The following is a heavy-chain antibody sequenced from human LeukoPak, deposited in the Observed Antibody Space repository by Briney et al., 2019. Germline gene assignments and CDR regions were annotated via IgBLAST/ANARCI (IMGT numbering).Heavy chain of an antibody. J-gene: IGHJ4*02. D-gene: IGHD3-10*01. Sequence: SETLSLTCTVSGGSISSYYWSWIRQPPGKGLEWIGYIYYSGSTNYNPSLKSRVTISVETSKNQFSLKLSCVSAADTAVYYCARAVGYGSGYFDYWGQGTLVTVSS. CDR2: IYYSGST. CDR1: GGSISSYY. CDR3: ARAVGYGSGYFDY. V-gene: IGHV4-59*01.